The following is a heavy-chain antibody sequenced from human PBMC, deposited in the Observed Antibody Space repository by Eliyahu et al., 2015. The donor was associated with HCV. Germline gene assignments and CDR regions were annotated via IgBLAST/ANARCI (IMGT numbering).Heavy chain of an antibody. Sequence: QVQLQESGPGLVKPSETLSLTCTVSGGSISSHYWSWIRQSAAKGLEWIGRIYADGRTIYNSSLKSRLTMSLDTSKNQISLRLRSATAADTAVYYCAKTDYGDYNNWFDPWARESWSPSPQ. CDR3: AKTDYGDYNNWFDP. V-gene: IGHV4-4*07. J-gene: IGHJ5*02. CDR1: GGSISSHY. D-gene: IGHD4-17*01. CDR2: IYADGRT.